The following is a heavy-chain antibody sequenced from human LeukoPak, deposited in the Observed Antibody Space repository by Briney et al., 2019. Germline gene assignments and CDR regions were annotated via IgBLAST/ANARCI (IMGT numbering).Heavy chain of an antibody. CDR1: GGXISNYY. Sequence: SETLSLTCTVSGGXISNYYCSWIRQPPGEGLEWIGFISYTGSTNYNPSLKSRVTVFVDTSKNQFSLKVTSLTAADTAVYYCARTIKSGNYYWFDPWGQGTLVTVSS. V-gene: IGHV4-59*01. CDR3: ARTIKSGNYYWFDP. D-gene: IGHD1-26*01. CDR2: ISYTGST. J-gene: IGHJ5*02.